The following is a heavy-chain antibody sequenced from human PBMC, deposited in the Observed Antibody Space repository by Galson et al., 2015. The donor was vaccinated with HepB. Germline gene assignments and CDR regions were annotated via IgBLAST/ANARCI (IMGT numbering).Heavy chain of an antibody. CDR2: ISYDGFDK. CDR1: GFTFSRYG. Sequence: SLRLSCAASGFTFSRYGMNWVRQAPGKGLEWVAFISYDGFDKYYADSVKGRFTISRDKSKNTLFLQVNSLRAEDTAVYYCAKVFAPFTMTDAFDIWGQGTMVTVSS. V-gene: IGHV3-30*18. J-gene: IGHJ3*02. D-gene: IGHD3-22*01. CDR3: AKVFAPFTMTDAFDI.